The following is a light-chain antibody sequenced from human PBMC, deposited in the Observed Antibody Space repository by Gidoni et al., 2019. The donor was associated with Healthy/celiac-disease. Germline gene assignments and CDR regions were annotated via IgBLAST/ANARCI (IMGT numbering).Light chain of an antibody. J-gene: IGLJ2*01. CDR3: SSYTSSSTLVV. CDR2: DVS. Sequence: QPALTQPASVSGYPGQSITISCTGTSSDVGGYNYVSWYQQHPGKAPKLMIYDVSNRPSGVSNRFSGSKSGNTASLTISGLQAEDEADYYCSSYTSSSTLVVFGGGTKLTVL. CDR1: SSDVGGYNY. V-gene: IGLV2-14*03.